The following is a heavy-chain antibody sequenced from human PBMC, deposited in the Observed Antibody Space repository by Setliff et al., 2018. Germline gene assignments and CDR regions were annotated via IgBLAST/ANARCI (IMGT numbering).Heavy chain of an antibody. CDR1: RYSISSGYC. D-gene: IGHD3-10*01. V-gene: IGHV4-61*02. CDR3: ARDPGFRSGTWSLDL. Sequence: PSETLSLTCDVSRYSISSGYCWGWIRQPAGKGLEWVGRLHTSGSTNYNPSLKSRVTISVDTSKNQFSLKVTSVTAADTAVYYCARDPGFRSGTWSLDLWGQGTQVTVSS. J-gene: IGHJ5*02. CDR2: LHTSGST.